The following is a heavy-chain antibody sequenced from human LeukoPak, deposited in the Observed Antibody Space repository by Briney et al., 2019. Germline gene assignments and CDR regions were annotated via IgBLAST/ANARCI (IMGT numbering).Heavy chain of an antibody. CDR3: ARTLIAVAGTYAFDI. J-gene: IGHJ3*02. V-gene: IGHV4-38-2*02. Sequence: SETLSLTCTVSGYSISSGYYWGWIRQPPGKGLEWIGSIYHSGSTYYNPSLKSRVTISVDTSKNQFSLKLGSVTAADTAVYYCARTLIAVAGTYAFDIWGQGTMVTVSS. CDR1: GYSISSGYY. CDR2: IYHSGST. D-gene: IGHD6-19*01.